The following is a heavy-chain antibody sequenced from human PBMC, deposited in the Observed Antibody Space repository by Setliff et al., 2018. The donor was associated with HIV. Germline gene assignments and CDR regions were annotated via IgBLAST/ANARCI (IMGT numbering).Heavy chain of an antibody. CDR3: ARGFFSGTVVVTANWFDP. V-gene: IGHV4-31*03. CDR2: IYYSGIT. Sequence: SETLSLTCTVSGDSISSGGYYWSWIRQHPGKGLEWIGYIYYSGITYYNPSLKSRVSISVDTSKNQFSLKLSSVTAADTAVYYCARGFFSGTVVVTANWFDPWGQGTLVTVSS. J-gene: IGHJ5*02. CDR1: GDSISSGGYY. D-gene: IGHD2-21*02.